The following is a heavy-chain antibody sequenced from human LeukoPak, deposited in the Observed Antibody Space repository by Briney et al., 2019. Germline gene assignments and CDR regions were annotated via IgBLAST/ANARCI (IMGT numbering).Heavy chain of an antibody. CDR2: MNPNNGNT. D-gene: IGHD6-19*01. Sequence: GASVKVSCKASGYTFTGYDINWVRQATGQGLEWMGWMNPNNGNTGYVQKFQGRVTMTRNTSISTAYMELSSLRSEDTAVYYCARGLEYSSGWYYYWGQGTLVTVSS. CDR3: ARGLEYSSGWYYY. V-gene: IGHV1-8*01. J-gene: IGHJ4*02. CDR1: GYTFTGYD.